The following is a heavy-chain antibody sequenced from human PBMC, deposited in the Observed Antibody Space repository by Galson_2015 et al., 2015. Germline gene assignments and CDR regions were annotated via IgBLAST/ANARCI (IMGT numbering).Heavy chain of an antibody. CDR1: GGTFSSYA. CDR2: IIPIFGTA. V-gene: IGHV1-69*13. D-gene: IGHD2-2*01. Sequence: SVKASCKASGGTFSSYAISWVRQAPGQGLEWMGGIIPIFGTANYAQKFQGRVTITADESTSTAYMELSSLRSEDTAVYYCASIVVVPPYYYYYGMDVWGQGTTVTVSS. CDR3: ASIVVVPPYYYYYGMDV. J-gene: IGHJ6*02.